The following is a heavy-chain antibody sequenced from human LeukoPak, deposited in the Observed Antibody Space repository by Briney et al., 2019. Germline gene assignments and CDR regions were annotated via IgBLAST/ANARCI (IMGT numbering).Heavy chain of an antibody. CDR2: MNPNSGNT. D-gene: IGHD1-20*01. CDR1: GGTFSSYA. Sequence: GASVKVSCKASGGTFSSYAISWVRQATGQGLEWMGWMNPNSGNTGYAQKFQGRVTITRNTSISTAYMELSSLRSEDTAVYYCARGLTGTVDYWGQGTLVTVSS. V-gene: IGHV1-8*03. CDR3: ARGLTGTVDY. J-gene: IGHJ4*02.